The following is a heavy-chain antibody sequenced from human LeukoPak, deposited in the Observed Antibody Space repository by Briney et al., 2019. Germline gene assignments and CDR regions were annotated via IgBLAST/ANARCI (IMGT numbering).Heavy chain of an antibody. D-gene: IGHD6-13*01. J-gene: IGHJ4*02. CDR3: ASFIXAXXSXDY. V-gene: IGHV1-2*02. Sequence: ASVKVSCKASGYTFTGYYMHWVRQAPGQGLEWMGWINPNSGGTNYAQKFQGRATMTRDTSISTAYMELSRLRSDDTAVYYCASFIXAXXSXDYWGQGTLVTVSS. CDR2: INPNSGGT. CDR1: GYTFTGYY.